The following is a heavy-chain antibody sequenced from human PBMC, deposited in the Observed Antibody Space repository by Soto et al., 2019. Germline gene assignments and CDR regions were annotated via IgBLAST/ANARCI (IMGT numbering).Heavy chain of an antibody. Sequence: QVQLVQSETEVKKPGASVKVSCKASGYNFTSYGINWVRQAPGQGLEWMGWISTYNGNTNYEQKFQGRVTMTTDTSTSTVYMELRTLRSDDTAVYYCARNWAKWELLPIDYWGQGTLVTVSS. J-gene: IGHJ4*02. D-gene: IGHD1-26*01. CDR2: ISTYNGNT. V-gene: IGHV1-18*04. CDR1: GYNFTSYG. CDR3: ARNWAKWELLPIDY.